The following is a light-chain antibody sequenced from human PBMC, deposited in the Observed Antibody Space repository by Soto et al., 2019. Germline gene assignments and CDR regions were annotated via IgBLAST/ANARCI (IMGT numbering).Light chain of an antibody. CDR3: ATWDDSRNGYV. CDR1: SSNIGSNT. J-gene: IGLJ1*01. Sequence: QALVTQPPSASGTPGQRVTISASGSSSNIGSNTVSWYQQVPGTAPKLLIYDNDERPSGVPGRFSGSKSGTSASLAISGLQSEDEADYYCATWDDSRNGYVFGPGTKLTVL. V-gene: IGLV1-44*01. CDR2: DND.